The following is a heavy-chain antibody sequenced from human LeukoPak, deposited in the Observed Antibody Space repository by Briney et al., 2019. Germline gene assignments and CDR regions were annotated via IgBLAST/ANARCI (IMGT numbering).Heavy chain of an antibody. Sequence: SETLSLTCTVSGDSMNSHYWSWIRQPLGKGLEWIGYISYIGSTNYNPSLKSRVTISVDTSKNQFSLKLSSVTAADTAVYYCARDPTTVTKGLDIWGKGTMVTVSS. CDR1: GDSMNSHY. D-gene: IGHD4-17*01. V-gene: IGHV4-59*11. CDR3: ARDPTTVTKGLDI. J-gene: IGHJ3*02. CDR2: ISYIGST.